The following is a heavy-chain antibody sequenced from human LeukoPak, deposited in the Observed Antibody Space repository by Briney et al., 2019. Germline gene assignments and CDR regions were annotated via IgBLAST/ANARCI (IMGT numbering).Heavy chain of an antibody. D-gene: IGHD6-13*01. CDR3: ATLAGIAAAGSLVY. CDR1: GFTFSSYW. V-gene: IGHV3-7*05. J-gene: IGHJ4*02. CDR2: IKQDGSEK. Sequence: GGSLRLSCAASGFTFSSYWMNWVRQAPGKGLEWVANIKQDGSEKYYVDSVKGRFTISRDNAKNSLYLQMYSLRAEDTAVYYCATLAGIAAAGSLVYWGQGTLVTVSS.